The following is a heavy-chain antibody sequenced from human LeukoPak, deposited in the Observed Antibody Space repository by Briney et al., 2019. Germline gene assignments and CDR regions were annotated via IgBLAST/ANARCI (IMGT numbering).Heavy chain of an antibody. J-gene: IGHJ6*03. Sequence: PGGSLRLSCAASGFTFSSYAMSWVRQAPGKGLEWVSVISGSGGGTYYADSVKGRFTISRDNSKNTLYLQMNSLRAEDTAVYYCAKDADYDFWSGYYTPSSYYYYYMDVWGKGTTVTVSS. CDR1: GFTFSSYA. V-gene: IGHV3-23*01. CDR3: AKDADYDFWSGYYTPSSYYYYYMDV. CDR2: ISGSGGGT. D-gene: IGHD3-3*01.